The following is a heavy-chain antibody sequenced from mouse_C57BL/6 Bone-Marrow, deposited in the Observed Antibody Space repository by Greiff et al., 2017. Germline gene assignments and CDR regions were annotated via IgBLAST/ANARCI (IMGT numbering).Heavy chain of an antibody. V-gene: IGHV1-55*01. J-gene: IGHJ1*03. CDR1: GYTFTSYW. CDR2: IYPGSGST. D-gene: IGHD2-5*01. Sequence: QVQLQQPGAELVKPGASVKMSCKASGYTFTSYWITWVKQRPGQGLEWIGDIYPGSGSTNYNEKFKSKATLTVDTSSSAAYMQLSSLTSEDSAVYDCARAYYSNTSCVAVWGTGTTVTVSS. CDR3: ARAYYSNTSCVAV.